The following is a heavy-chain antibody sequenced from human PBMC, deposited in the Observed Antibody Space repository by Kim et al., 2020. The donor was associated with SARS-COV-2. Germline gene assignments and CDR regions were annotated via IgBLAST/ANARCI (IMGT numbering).Heavy chain of an antibody. CDR2: ISYDGSNK. V-gene: IGHV3-30*18. CDR3: AKDRTSEYSSSPGDY. D-gene: IGHD6-6*01. CDR1: GFTFSSYG. J-gene: IGHJ4*01. Sequence: GGSLRLSCAASGFTFSSYGMHWVRQAPGKGLEWVAVISYDGSNKYYADSVKGRFTISRDNSKNTLYLQMISLRAEDTAVYYCAKDRTSEYSSSPGDYWG.